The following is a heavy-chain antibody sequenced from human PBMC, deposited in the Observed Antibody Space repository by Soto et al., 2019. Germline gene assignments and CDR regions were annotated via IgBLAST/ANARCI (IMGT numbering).Heavy chain of an antibody. CDR3: ATKMFGTTHFSN. CDR2: IRGGGSPI. Sequence: EVQLVESGGGLVQPGGSLRLSCAASGFTFSAYEMNWVRQAPGKGLEWISYIRGGGSPIYYAESVKGRFTVSRDDAKKSLYLQMNSLGVEDTDIYYCATKMFGTTHFSNWGQGTLVAVSS. V-gene: IGHV3-48*03. CDR1: GFTFSAYE. J-gene: IGHJ1*01. D-gene: IGHD1-7*01.